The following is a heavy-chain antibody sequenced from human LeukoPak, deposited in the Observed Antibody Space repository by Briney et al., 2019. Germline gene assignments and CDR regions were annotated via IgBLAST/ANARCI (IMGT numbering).Heavy chain of an antibody. J-gene: IGHJ4*02. D-gene: IGHD3-22*01. Sequence: SQTLSLTCAFSGDSVSINSATWNWIRQSPSRGLEWLGKTYYRSKWYNDYAESVKSRITINPDTSKNQFSLQLNSETPEDTAVYYCARSLRGYCDYWGQGTLVTVSS. CDR3: ARSLRGYCDY. CDR1: GDSVSINSAT. CDR2: TYYRSKWYN. V-gene: IGHV6-1*01.